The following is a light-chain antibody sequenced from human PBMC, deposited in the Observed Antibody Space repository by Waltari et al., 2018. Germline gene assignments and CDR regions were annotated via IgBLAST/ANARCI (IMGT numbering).Light chain of an antibody. CDR1: SLRTSY. Sequence: SSELTQDPAVSVALGQTIRFTCQGDSLRTSYASWYQLKPGRAPVLVIFGKAKRPSGIPDRISGYSSGTTSTLTITGAQAEDEADYYCSSRNGRANEVVFAGGTKVTVL. V-gene: IGLV3-19*01. J-gene: IGLJ3*02. CDR3: SSRNGRANEVV. CDR2: GKA.